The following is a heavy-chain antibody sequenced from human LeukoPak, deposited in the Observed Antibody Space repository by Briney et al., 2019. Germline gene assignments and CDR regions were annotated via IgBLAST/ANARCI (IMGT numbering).Heavy chain of an antibody. J-gene: IGHJ4*02. Sequence: PGGSLRLSCAASGFTFSSYSMNWVRQAPGKGLEWVSVLYGAGSTYYADSVKGRFTISRHDSQNTLFLQMNSLRAEDTAVYYCARGGTPGFSTGRIDYWGQGTLVTVSS. V-gene: IGHV3-53*04. D-gene: IGHD6-19*01. CDR3: ARGGTPGFSTGRIDY. CDR2: LYGAGST. CDR1: GFTFSSYS.